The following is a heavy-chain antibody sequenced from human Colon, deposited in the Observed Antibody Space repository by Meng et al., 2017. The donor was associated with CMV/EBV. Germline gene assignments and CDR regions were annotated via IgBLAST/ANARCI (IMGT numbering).Heavy chain of an antibody. J-gene: IGHJ4*02. CDR2: IFNSEST. V-gene: IGHV4-4*02. CDR3: ARQSGWYCFDS. CDR1: GGSSSSSKW. D-gene: IGHD6-19*01. Sequence: LTCSVSGGSSSSSKWWSWVRQSPEKGLEWIGEIFNSESTNYNPSLESRVTISVDKSKNQFSLKLNSVTAADTAVYYCARQSGWYCFDSWGPGTLVTVSS.